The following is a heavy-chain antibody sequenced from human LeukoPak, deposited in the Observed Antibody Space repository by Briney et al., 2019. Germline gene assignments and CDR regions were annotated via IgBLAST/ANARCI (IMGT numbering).Heavy chain of an antibody. CDR3: ARLKDYYGSGSYYNRHAFDI. Sequence: SETLTLTCAVYGGSFSGYYWSWIRQPTGKGLEWIGEINHSGSTNYNPSLKSRVTISVDTSKNQFSLKLSSVTAADTAVYYCARLKDYYGSGSYYNRHAFDIWGQGTMVTVSS. J-gene: IGHJ3*02. CDR1: GGSFSGYY. CDR2: INHSGST. D-gene: IGHD3-10*01. V-gene: IGHV4-34*01.